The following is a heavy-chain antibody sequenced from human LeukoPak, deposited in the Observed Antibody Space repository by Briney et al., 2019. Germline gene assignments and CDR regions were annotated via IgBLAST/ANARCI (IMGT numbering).Heavy chain of an antibody. CDR2: IGGSGGRT. D-gene: IGHD6-13*01. CDR3: AKAPQQLSFDY. J-gene: IGHJ4*02. CDR1: GFTFSSFA. Sequence: PGGSLRLSCAASGFTFSSFAMSWVRQASGKGLEWVSAIGGSGGRTYYADSVKGRFTISRDNSKSTLYLQMNSLRAEDTAVYYCAKAPQQLSFDYWGQGTLVTVSS. V-gene: IGHV3-23*01.